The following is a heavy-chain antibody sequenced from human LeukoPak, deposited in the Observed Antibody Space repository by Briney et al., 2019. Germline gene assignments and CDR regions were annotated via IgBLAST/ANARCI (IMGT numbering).Heavy chain of an antibody. D-gene: IGHD7-27*01. CDR3: TRVWGVAYYYYGMDV. J-gene: IGHJ6*02. CDR1: GFTFGDYA. V-gene: IGHV3-49*04. Sequence: GGSLRLSCTASGFTFGDYAMSWVRQAPGKGLEWVGFIRSKAYDGTTEYAASVKGRFTISRDDSKSIAYLQMNSLKTEDTAVYYCTRVWGVAYYYYGMDVWGQGTTVTVSS. CDR2: IRSKAYDGTT.